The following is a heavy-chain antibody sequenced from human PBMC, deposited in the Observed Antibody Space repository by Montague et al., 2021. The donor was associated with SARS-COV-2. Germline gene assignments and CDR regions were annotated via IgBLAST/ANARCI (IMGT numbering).Heavy chain of an antibody. Sequence: SLRLSCAASGFTFSNYHMNWVRQPPGKGLEWIGEIYHSGSTNYNPSLKSRVTISVDKSKNQFSLKLSSVTAADTAVYYCAREPYYYDSSGYPYYYYYGMDVWGQGTTVTVSS. V-gene: IGHV4-4*02. CDR3: AREPYYYDSSGYPYYYYYGMDV. J-gene: IGHJ6*02. CDR2: IYHSGST. D-gene: IGHD3-22*01. CDR1: GFTFSNYHM.